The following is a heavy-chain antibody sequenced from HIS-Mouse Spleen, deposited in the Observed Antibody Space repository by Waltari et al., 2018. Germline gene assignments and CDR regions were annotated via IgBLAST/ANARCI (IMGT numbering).Heavy chain of an antibody. V-gene: IGHV4-39*07. CDR3: AREIPYSSSWYDWYFDL. CDR1: GGSISSSSYY. CDR2: IYYSGTT. J-gene: IGHJ2*01. D-gene: IGHD6-13*01. Sequence: QLQLQESGPGLVKPSETLSLTCTVSGGSISSSSYYWGWIRQPPGKGLEWIGSIYYSGTTYYNPPPKRRVTISVDTSKNQFSLKLSSVTAADTAVYYCAREIPYSSSWYDWYFDLWGRGTLVTVSS.